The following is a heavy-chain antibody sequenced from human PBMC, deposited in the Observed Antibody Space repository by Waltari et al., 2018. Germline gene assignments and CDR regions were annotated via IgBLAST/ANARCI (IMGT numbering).Heavy chain of an antibody. V-gene: IGHV3-7*01. D-gene: IGHD6-13*01. CDR3: ARDRLAYSSSCLDY. CDR1: GFPFSSYW. Sequence: EVQLVESGGGLVQPGGSLRLSCAASGFPFSSYWMSWVRQAPGKGLEWVANIKQDGSEKYYVDSVKGRFTISRDNAKNSLYLQMNSLRAEDTAVYYCARDRLAYSSSCLDYWGQGTLVTVSS. CDR2: IKQDGSEK. J-gene: IGHJ4*02.